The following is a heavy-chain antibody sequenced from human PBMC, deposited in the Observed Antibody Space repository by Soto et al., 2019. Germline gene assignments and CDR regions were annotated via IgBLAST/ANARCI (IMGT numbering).Heavy chain of an antibody. Sequence: SETLSLTCTVSGGSISSSSYYWGWIRQPPGKGLEWIGSIYYSGSTYYNPSLKSRVTISVDTSKNQFSLKLSSVTAADTAVYYCARQQGGYSYGTGWFDPWGQGTLITVSS. V-gene: IGHV4-39*01. CDR1: GGSISSSSYY. CDR3: ARQQGGYSYGTGWFDP. J-gene: IGHJ5*02. D-gene: IGHD5-18*01. CDR2: IYYSGST.